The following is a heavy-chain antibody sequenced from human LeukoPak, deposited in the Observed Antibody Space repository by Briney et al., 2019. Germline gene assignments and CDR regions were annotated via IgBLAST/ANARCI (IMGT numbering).Heavy chain of an antibody. J-gene: IGHJ4*02. Sequence: PGGSLRLSCAASGFTFSSYWMSWVRQAPGKGLEWVANIKQDGSEKYYVDSVKGRFTISRDNAKNSLYLQMNSLRAEDTAVYYCARGQAYYDILTGYSPPYYFDYWGQGTLVTVSS. V-gene: IGHV3-7*01. D-gene: IGHD3-9*01. CDR2: IKQDGSEK. CDR1: GFTFSSYW. CDR3: ARGQAYYDILTGYSPPYYFDY.